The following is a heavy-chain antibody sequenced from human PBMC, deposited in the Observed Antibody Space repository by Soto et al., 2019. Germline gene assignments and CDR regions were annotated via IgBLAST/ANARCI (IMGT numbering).Heavy chain of an antibody. J-gene: IGHJ4*02. Sequence: GGSLRLSCAASGFTFSSYWMHWVRQAQGKGLVWVSRINSDGSSTSYADSVKGRFTISRDNAKNTLYVQMNSLRAEDTAVYYCARDRYYYDSSGYFTRAYWGQGTLVTVS. CDR2: INSDGSST. CDR1: GFTFSSYW. CDR3: ARDRYYYDSSGYFTRAY. D-gene: IGHD3-22*01. V-gene: IGHV3-74*01.